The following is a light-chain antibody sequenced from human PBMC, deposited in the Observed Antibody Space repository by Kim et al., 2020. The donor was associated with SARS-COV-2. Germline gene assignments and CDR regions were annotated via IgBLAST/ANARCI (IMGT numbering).Light chain of an antibody. CDR3: QQRSDWPLT. CDR2: DAS. Sequence: EIVLTQSPATLSLSPGERATLSCRASQSVSRYLAWYQQKPVQAPRLLIYDASNRATGIPARFSGSGSGTDFTLIISSLETEDFAVYYCQQRSDWPLTFGGGTKVEI. V-gene: IGKV3-11*01. J-gene: IGKJ4*01. CDR1: QSVSRY.